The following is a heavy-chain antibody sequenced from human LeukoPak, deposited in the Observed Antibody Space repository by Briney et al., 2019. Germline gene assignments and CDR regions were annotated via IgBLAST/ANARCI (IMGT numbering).Heavy chain of an antibody. CDR3: ARVGTIFYYYYYYGMDV. V-gene: IGHV4-34*01. CDR2: INHSGST. CDR1: GGSFSGYY. Sequence: SETLSLTCAVYGGSFSGYYWSWIRQPPGKGLECIGEINHSGSTNYNPSLKSRVTISVDTSKNQFSLKLSSVTAADTAVYYCARVGTIFYYYYYYGMDVWGQGTTVTVSS. D-gene: IGHD3-9*01. J-gene: IGHJ6*02.